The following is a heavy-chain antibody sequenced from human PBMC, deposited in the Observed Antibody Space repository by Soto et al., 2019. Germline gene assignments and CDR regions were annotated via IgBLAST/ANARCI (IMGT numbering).Heavy chain of an antibody. CDR2: IGGSSGTT. D-gene: IGHD1-7*01. Sequence: PGGSLRLSCEVSGLTFSNFAMSWVRQAPGKGLEWASAIGGSSGTTFYADSVKGRFTISKDYAKNMLYLQMNSPRAEDTAVYYCAKFKGFNWNYVFDYWGQGVPVTVSS. CDR3: AKFKGFNWNYVFDY. J-gene: IGHJ4*02. V-gene: IGHV3-23*01. CDR1: GLTFSNFA.